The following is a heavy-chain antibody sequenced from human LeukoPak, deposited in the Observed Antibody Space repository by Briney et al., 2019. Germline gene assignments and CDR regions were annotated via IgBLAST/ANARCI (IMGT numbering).Heavy chain of an antibody. J-gene: IGHJ4*02. D-gene: IGHD3-16*01. CDR3: ARATPLLLGVMLFQY. Sequence: SETLSLTCTVSGGSISGYYWSWIRQSPEKGLEWIGYVFYSGSTNYSPSLESRVTMSVDTPNNRFSLRLTSVTAADTAVYYCARATPLLLGVMLFQYWGQGILVTVSS. V-gene: IGHV4-59*01. CDR2: VFYSGST. CDR1: GGSISGYY.